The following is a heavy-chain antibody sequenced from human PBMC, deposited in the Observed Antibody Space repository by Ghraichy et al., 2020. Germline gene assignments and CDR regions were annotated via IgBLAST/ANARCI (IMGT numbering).Heavy chain of an antibody. CDR3: ARDLAYYDILTGYYYYYGMDV. CDR2: INSDGSST. CDR1: GFTFSSYW. D-gene: IGHD3-9*01. V-gene: IGHV3-74*01. Sequence: GGSLRLSCAASGFTFSSYWMHWVRQAPGKGLVWVSRINSDGSSTSYADSVKGRFTISRDNAKNTLYLQMNSLRAEDTAVYYCARDLAYYDILTGYYYYYGMDVWCQGTTVTVSS. J-gene: IGHJ6*02.